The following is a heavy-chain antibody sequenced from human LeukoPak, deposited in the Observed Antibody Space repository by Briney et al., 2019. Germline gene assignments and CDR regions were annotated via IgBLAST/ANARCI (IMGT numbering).Heavy chain of an antibody. Sequence: SGGSLRLSCAASGFTFSSFGMSWVRQAPGKGLEWVSSISSSSSYIYYADSVKGRFTISRDNAKNSLYLQMNSLRAEDTAVYYCAREGIAARPSIYGMDVWGQGTTVTVSS. J-gene: IGHJ6*02. CDR1: GFTFSSFG. CDR2: ISSSSSYI. V-gene: IGHV3-21*01. CDR3: AREGIAARPSIYGMDV. D-gene: IGHD6-6*01.